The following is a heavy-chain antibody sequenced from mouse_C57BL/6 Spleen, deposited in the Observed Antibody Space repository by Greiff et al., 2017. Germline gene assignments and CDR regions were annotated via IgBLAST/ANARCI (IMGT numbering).Heavy chain of an antibody. CDR1: GYTFTDYY. D-gene: IGHD1-1*01. J-gene: IGHJ2*01. V-gene: IGHV1-26*01. CDR2: INPNNGGT. Sequence: VQLQQSGPELVKPGASVKISCKASGYTFTDYYMNWVKQSHGKSLEWIGDINPNNGGTSYNQKFKGKATLTVDKSSSTAYMELRSLTSEDSAVYYCANYYYGSFDYWGQGTTLTVSS. CDR3: ANYYYGSFDY.